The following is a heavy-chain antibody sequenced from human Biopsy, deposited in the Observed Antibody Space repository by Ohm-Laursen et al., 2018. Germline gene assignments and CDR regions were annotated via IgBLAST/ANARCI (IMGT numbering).Heavy chain of an antibody. CDR1: GFTLSSYS. J-gene: IGHJ4*02. CDR3: ARFPDFWSGYYVDS. V-gene: IGHV3-21*04. CDR2: ISSSSDNI. D-gene: IGHD3-3*01. Sequence: SLRLSCTAFGFTLSSYSMNWVRQTPGKGLEWVSTISSSSDNIYYVDSVKGRFTISRDNAKNSLYLQMNSLRAEDTAVYYCARFPDFWSGYYVDSWGQGTLVTVSS.